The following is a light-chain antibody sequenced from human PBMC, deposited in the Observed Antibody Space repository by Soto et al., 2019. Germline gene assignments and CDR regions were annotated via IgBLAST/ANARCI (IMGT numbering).Light chain of an antibody. V-gene: IGKV1-39*01. CDR2: AAS. Sequence: DIQMTQSPSSLSVSVGDRVTLTCRASRSISKYLNWYQQKSGEAPKLLIFAASTLQSGVPSRFRGSGSGTDFTLIISSVQPEDLATYYCQQSCTIPTTFGQGTKVAIK. CDR1: RSISKY. CDR3: QQSCTIPTT. J-gene: IGKJ1*01.